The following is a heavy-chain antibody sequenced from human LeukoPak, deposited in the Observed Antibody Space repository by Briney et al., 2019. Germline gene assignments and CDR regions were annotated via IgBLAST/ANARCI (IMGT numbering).Heavy chain of an antibody. Sequence: SETLSLTCTVSGGSIISYYWSWIRQPPGKGLEWIGYIYYSGSTNHNPSLKSRVTISVDTSKNQFSLKLSSVTAADTAVYYCARLNPQYSRFDYWGQGTLVTVSS. V-gene: IGHV4-59*01. CDR1: GGSIISYY. CDR2: IYYSGST. D-gene: IGHD5-18*01. CDR3: ARLNPQYSRFDY. J-gene: IGHJ4*02.